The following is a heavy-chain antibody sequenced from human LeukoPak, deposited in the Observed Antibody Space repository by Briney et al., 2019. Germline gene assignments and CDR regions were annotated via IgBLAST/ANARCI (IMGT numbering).Heavy chain of an antibody. CDR2: IRYDGSNK. D-gene: IGHD6-13*01. CDR1: GFTFSSYG. CDR3: AKGQGYSSSWYGAAAFDI. J-gene: IGHJ3*02. V-gene: IGHV3-30*02. Sequence: PGGSLRLSCAASGFTFSSYGMHWVRQAPGKGLEWVAFIRYDGSNKYYADSVEGRFTISRDNSKNTLYLQMNSLRAEDTAVYYCAKGQGYSSSWYGAAAFDIWGQGTMVTVSS.